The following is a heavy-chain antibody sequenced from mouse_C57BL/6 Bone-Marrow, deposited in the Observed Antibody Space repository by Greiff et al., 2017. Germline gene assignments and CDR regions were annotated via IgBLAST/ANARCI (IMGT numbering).Heavy chain of an antibody. CDR2: IRNKANNHAT. CDR3: TSYDKGDLDY. D-gene: IGHD2-3*01. V-gene: IGHV6-6*01. Sequence: EVQGVESGGGLVQPGGSMKLSCAASGFTFSDAWMDWVRQSPEKGLEWVAEIRNKANNHATYYAESVKGRFTISRDDSKSSVYLQMNSLRAEDTGIYYCTSYDKGDLDYWGQGTTLTVSS. CDR1: GFTFSDAW. J-gene: IGHJ2*01.